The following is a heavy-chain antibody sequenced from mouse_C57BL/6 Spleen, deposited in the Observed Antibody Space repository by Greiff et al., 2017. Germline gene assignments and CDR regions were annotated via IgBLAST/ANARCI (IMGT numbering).Heavy chain of an antibody. D-gene: IGHD4-1*01. CDR2: ISSGSSTI. J-gene: IGHJ4*01. V-gene: IGHV5-17*01. CDR1: GFTFSDYG. Sequence: VQVVESGGGLVTPGGSLKLSCAASGFTFSDYGMHWVRQAPEKGLECVAYISSGSSTIYYADRVKGRFTISRDNAKNTLFLHMTSLRSEDTAMYYSASPNWDVYYYAMDYWGQGTSVTVSS. CDR3: ASPNWDVYYYAMDY.